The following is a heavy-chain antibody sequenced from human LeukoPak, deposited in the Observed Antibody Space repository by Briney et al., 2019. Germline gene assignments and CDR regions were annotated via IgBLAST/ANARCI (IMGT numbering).Heavy chain of an antibody. J-gene: IGHJ3*02. CDR1: GFTFSSYT. CDR2: ITGSGDST. V-gene: IGHV3-23*01. Sequence: GGSLRLSCAASGFTFSSYTMSWVRQAPGKGLEWVSSITGSGDSTYDADSVKGRFTISRDNSKNTLYLQVNSLRAEDTAVYYCAKELEQWLIRGGAFDMWGQGTMVTVSS. CDR3: AKELEQWLIRGGAFDM. D-gene: IGHD6-19*01.